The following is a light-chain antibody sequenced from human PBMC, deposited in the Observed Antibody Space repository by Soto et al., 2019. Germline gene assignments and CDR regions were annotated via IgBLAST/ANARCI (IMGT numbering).Light chain of an antibody. CDR3: SSYTTRSTVL. J-gene: IGLJ2*01. CDR2: EVT. Sequence: QSALTQPASVSGSPGQSITISCTGTSSDIGGYNYVSWYQQHPGKAPKLMIYEVTNRPSGVSYRFSGSKSGNTASLTISGLQAEDEADYYCSSYTTRSTVLFAGGTKLTVL. V-gene: IGLV2-14*01. CDR1: SSDIGGYNY.